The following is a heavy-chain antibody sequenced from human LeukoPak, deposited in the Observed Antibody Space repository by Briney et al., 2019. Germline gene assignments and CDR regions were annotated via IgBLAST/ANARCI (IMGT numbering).Heavy chain of an antibody. J-gene: IGHJ4*02. CDR1: GFTFDDYA. CDR3: TRASGYSSGAVDY. D-gene: IGHD5-18*01. V-gene: IGHV3-9*03. CDR2: ISWNSGSI. Sequence: PGRSLRLSCAASGFTFDDYAMHWVRQAPGKGLEWVSVISWNSGSIGYADSVKGRFTISRDNAKSTLYLQMNSLRADDMALYYCTRASGYSSGAVDYWGQGTLVTVSS.